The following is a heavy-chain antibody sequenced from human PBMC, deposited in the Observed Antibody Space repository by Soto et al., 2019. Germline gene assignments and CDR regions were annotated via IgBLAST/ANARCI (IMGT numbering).Heavy chain of an antibody. CDR2: INSDGSST. CDR3: ASIGYCSSTSCPMGTFDP. Sequence: GGSLRLSCAASGFTFSSYWMHWVRQAPGKGLVWVSRINSDGSSTSYADSVKGRFTISRDNAKNTLYLQMNSLRAEDTAVYYCASIGYCSSTSCPMGTFDPWGQGTLVTVSS. V-gene: IGHV3-74*01. D-gene: IGHD2-2*01. CDR1: GFTFSSYW. J-gene: IGHJ5*02.